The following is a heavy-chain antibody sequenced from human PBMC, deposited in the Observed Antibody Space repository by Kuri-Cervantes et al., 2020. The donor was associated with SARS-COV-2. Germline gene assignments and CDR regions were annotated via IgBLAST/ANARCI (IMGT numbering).Heavy chain of an antibody. Sequence: ASVKVSCKASGYTFTSYGISWVRQAPGQGLEWMGWIIAYNGNTNYAQKLQGRVTMTTDTSTSTAYMELRSLRSDDTAVYYCAMGLEGIYSKYEPDYWGQGTLVTVSS. CDR2: IIAYNGNT. D-gene: IGHD4-11*01. CDR1: GYTFTSYG. J-gene: IGHJ4*02. V-gene: IGHV1-18*01. CDR3: AMGLEGIYSKYEPDY.